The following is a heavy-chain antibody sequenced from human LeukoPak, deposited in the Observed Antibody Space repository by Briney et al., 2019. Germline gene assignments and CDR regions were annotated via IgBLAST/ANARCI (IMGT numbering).Heavy chain of an antibody. CDR1: GFTFSSYW. J-gene: IGHJ6*03. CDR2: IKQDGSEK. CDR3: AKDIRVRGVSYYYMDV. Sequence: GGSLRLSCAASGFTFSSYWMSWVRQAPGKGLEWVANIKQDGSEKYYVDSVKGRFTISRDNAKNSLYLQMNSLRAEDTALYYCAKDIRVRGVSYYYMDVWGKGTTVTISS. V-gene: IGHV3-7*03. D-gene: IGHD3-10*01.